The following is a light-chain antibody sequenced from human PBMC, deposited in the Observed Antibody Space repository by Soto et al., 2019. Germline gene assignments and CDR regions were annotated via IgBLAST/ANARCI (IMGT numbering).Light chain of an antibody. Sequence: EIVLTQSPGTLSLSPCERATLSSRTSHSVNSHVAWYQQKPGQAPRLLLYGASTRATGIPVRFSGSGFGTEFTLTISSLQSEDFAVYYCQQYKNWPLFGQGTRLEIK. J-gene: IGKJ5*01. CDR1: HSVNSH. V-gene: IGKV3-15*01. CDR2: GAS. CDR3: QQYKNWPL.